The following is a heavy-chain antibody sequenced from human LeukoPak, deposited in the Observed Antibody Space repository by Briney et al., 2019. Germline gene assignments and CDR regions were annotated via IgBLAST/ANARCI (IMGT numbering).Heavy chain of an antibody. CDR3: ARGGSSINWNYVEY. J-gene: IGHJ4*02. Sequence: SETLSLTCTVSGGSISSYYWSWIRQPAGKGLEWIGRIYTSGSTNYNPSLKSRVTMSVDTSKNQFSLKLSSVTAADTAVYYCARGGSSINWNYVEYWGQGTLVTVSS. CDR1: GGSISSYY. CDR2: IYTSGST. D-gene: IGHD1-1*01. V-gene: IGHV4-4*07.